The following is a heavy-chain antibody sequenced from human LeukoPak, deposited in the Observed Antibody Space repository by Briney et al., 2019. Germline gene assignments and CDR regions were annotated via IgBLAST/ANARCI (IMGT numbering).Heavy chain of an antibody. D-gene: IGHD6-13*01. Sequence: SETLSLTCTVSGGSISSYYWSWIRQPPGKGLEWIGYIYYSGSTNYNPSLKSRVTISVDTSKNQFSLKLSSVTAADTAVYYCARDREAAAGNGWFDPWGQGTLVTVSS. V-gene: IGHV4-59*01. CDR1: GGSISSYY. CDR2: IYYSGST. J-gene: IGHJ5*02. CDR3: ARDREAAAGNGWFDP.